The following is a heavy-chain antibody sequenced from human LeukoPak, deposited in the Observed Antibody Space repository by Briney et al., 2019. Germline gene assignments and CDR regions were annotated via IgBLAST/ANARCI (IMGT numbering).Heavy chain of an antibody. CDR3: ARGFSGPATPYFDY. CDR1: GYTFTGYY. CDR2: INPNSGGT. Sequence: ASVKVSCKASGYTFTGYYMHWVRQAPGQGLEWMGWINPNSGGTNYAQKFQGRVTITADKSTSTAYMELSSLRSEDTAVYFCARGFSGPATPYFDYWGQGTLVTVSS. J-gene: IGHJ4*02. V-gene: IGHV1-2*02. D-gene: IGHD2-15*01.